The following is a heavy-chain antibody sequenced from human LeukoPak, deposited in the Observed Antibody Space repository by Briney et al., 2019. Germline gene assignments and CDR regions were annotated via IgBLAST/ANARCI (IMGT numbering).Heavy chain of an antibody. V-gene: IGHV3-74*01. J-gene: IGHJ4*02. Sequence: GGSLRLSCAASGFTFSSYWMHWVRQAPGKGLVWVSRINTDGSSTNYAGSVKGRFTISRDNARNTLYLQMNGLRAEDTAVYYCARARIAVAGTHFDYWGQGTLVTVSS. CDR3: ARARIAVAGTHFDY. CDR1: GFTFSSYW. CDR2: INTDGSST. D-gene: IGHD6-19*01.